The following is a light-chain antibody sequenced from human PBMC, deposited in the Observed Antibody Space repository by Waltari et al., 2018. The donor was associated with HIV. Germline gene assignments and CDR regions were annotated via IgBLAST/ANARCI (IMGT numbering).Light chain of an antibody. CDR2: EVS. J-gene: IGLJ1*01. CDR1: NFDVGAYEY. CDR3: TSYTVTNTYV. V-gene: IGLV2-14*01. Sequence: QSALTQPASVSGSPGQSITISCAGTNFDVGAYEYVSWFQQHPGRASKLHISEVSARPPGVSERFSGSKSGNPASLTISGLQAEDEADYYCTSYTVTNTYVFGTGTKVAVL.